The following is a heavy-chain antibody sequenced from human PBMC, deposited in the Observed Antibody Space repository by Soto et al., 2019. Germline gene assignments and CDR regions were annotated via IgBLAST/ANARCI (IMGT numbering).Heavy chain of an antibody. CDR1: GGPFSSHS. CDR3: ILRGLAQDLDF. D-gene: IGHD3-10*01. V-gene: IGHV1-69*04. CDR2: FIPILDRT. Sequence: QVLVVQSGAEVKTPGSSVRVSCKASGGPFSSHSITWVRQAPGQGLEWMGRFIPILDRTNHAQRFQGRVTFTADTSTSTAYMDLSDLRSQDTAIYYCILRGLAQDLDFWGQGTQVTVSS. J-gene: IGHJ4*02.